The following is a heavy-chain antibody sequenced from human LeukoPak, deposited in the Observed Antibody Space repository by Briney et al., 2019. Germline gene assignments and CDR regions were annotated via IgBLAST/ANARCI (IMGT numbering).Heavy chain of an antibody. V-gene: IGHV4-34*01. CDR3: ARGGLYYYDSSGLLDY. D-gene: IGHD3-22*01. Sequence: SQTLSLTCAVYGGSFSGYYWSWIRQPPGKGLEWNGEINHIGRNNYSTSLKSRVTISVDTSKNQFSLKLSSVTAADTAVYYRARGGLYYYDSSGLLDYWGQGTLVTVSS. J-gene: IGHJ4*02. CDR2: INHIGRN. CDR1: GGSFSGYY.